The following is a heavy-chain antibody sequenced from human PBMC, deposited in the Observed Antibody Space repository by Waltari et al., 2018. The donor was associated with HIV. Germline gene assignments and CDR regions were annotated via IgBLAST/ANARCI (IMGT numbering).Heavy chain of an antibody. CDR1: GGSLSSYY. V-gene: IGHV4-4*07. CDR2: IYTSGST. J-gene: IGHJ5*02. D-gene: IGHD2-2*02. Sequence: QVQLQESGPGLVKPSETLSLTCTVSGGSLSSYYWSWIRQPAGKGLEWIGRIYTSGSTNYNPSLKSRVTMSVDTSKNQFSLKLSSVTAADTAVYYCARLYCSSTSCYKNWFDPWGQGTLVTVSS. CDR3: ARLYCSSTSCYKNWFDP.